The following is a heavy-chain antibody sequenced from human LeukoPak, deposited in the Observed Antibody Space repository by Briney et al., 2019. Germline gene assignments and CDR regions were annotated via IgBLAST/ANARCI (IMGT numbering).Heavy chain of an antibody. CDR2: INYSRYT. V-gene: IGHV4-30-4*01. D-gene: IGHD5-18*01. J-gene: IGHJ4*02. CDR1: GGSVSSGDYY. CDR3: ARDRGYSYGPFDY. Sequence: SETLSLTCTVSGGSVSSGDYYWSWIRQPPGKGLEWIGYINYSRYTLYNPSLRSRVTISIDTSKNHFSLKVSSVTAADTAAYYCARDRGYSYGPFDYWGQGTLVTVSS.